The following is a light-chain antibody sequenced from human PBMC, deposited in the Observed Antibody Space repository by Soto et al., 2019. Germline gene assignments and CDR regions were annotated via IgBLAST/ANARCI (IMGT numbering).Light chain of an antibody. CDR1: QRVRSY. CDR3: QQRYNWPPIT. Sequence: PGERATLSCRASQRVRSYLAWYQQKPGQAPRLLIYDTSNRATGIPPRFSGSGSETDFTLTISSLEPEDFAVYYCQQRYNWPPITFGQGTRLEIK. CDR2: DTS. J-gene: IGKJ5*01. V-gene: IGKV3-11*01.